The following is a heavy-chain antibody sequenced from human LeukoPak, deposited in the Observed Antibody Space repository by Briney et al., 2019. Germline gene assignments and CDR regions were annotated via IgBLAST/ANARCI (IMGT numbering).Heavy chain of an antibody. J-gene: IGHJ4*02. CDR2: ISGSGGST. Sequence: EGSLRLSCAASGFTFSSYAMSWVRQAPGKGLEWVSAISGSGGSTYYADSVKGRFTISRDNSKNTLYLQMNSLRAEDTAVYYCAKCRSQWDYFDYWGQGTLVTVSS. CDR3: AKCRSQWDYFDY. V-gene: IGHV3-23*01. D-gene: IGHD1-26*01. CDR1: GFTFSSYA.